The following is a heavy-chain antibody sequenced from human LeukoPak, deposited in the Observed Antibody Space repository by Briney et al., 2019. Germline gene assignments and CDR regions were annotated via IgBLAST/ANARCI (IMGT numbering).Heavy chain of an antibody. J-gene: IGHJ6*03. CDR1: GFTFSSYS. Sequence: PGGSLRLSCAASGFTFSSYSMNWVRQAPGKGLEWVSSISSSSSYIYYADSVKGRFTISRDNAKNSLYLRMNSLRAEDTAVYYCARDSSSWYAFYYYYYMDVWGKGTTVTVSS. CDR3: ARDSSSWYAFYYYYYMDV. D-gene: IGHD6-13*01. V-gene: IGHV3-21*01. CDR2: ISSSSSYI.